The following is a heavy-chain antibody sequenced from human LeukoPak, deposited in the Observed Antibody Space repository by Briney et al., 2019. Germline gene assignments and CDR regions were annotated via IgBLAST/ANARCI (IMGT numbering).Heavy chain of an antibody. CDR1: GFTFRSYA. J-gene: IGHJ4*02. CDR2: ISGNGGGT. D-gene: IGHD3-22*01. Sequence: GGSLRLSCAASGFTFRSYAMTWVRKAPGKGLEWVSAISGNGGGTHYEDSVKGRFTISRDNSKNTLYLQMNSLRAEDTAVYYCARDPGDSSGYPYYFDYWGQGTLVTVSS. V-gene: IGHV3-23*01. CDR3: ARDPGDSSGYPYYFDY.